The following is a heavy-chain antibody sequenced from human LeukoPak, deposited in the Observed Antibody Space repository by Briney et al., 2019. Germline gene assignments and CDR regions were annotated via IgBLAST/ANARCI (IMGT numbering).Heavy chain of an antibody. CDR1: GYSFTNYW. CDR3: XXLVCDVVVVGSNCYFDY. V-gene: IGHV5-51*01. D-gene: IGHD2-15*01. Sequence: GESLKISCKGSGYSFTNYWIGWVRQMPGKGLEWMGSIYPGDSDTRYRASFEGHVTISGDKSIRSAYLQWSSLKASDTAMYYXXXLVCDVVVVGSNCYFDYWGQGTLVTVSP. J-gene: IGHJ4*02. CDR2: IYPGDSDT.